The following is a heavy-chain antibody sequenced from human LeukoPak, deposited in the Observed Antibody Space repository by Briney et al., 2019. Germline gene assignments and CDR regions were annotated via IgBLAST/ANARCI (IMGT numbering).Heavy chain of an antibody. CDR3: ARDRSGIAAAGWAYNWFDP. Sequence: ASVKVSCKASGYTFTGYYMHWVRQAPGQGLEWMGRINPNSGGTNYAQKFQGRVTMTRDTSISTAYMELSRLRSDDTAVYYCARDRSGIAAAGWAYNWFDPWGQGTLVTASS. CDR2: INPNSGGT. V-gene: IGHV1-2*06. CDR1: GYTFTGYY. D-gene: IGHD6-13*01. J-gene: IGHJ5*02.